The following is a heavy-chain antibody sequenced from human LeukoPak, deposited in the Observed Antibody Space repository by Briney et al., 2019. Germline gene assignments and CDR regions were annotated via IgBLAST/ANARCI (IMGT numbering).Heavy chain of an antibody. Sequence: GGSLRLSCAASGFAFSSYAMHWVRQAPGKGLEWVAVISYDGSNKYYADSVKGRFTISRDNSKNTLYLQMNSLRAEDTAVYYCAREGPYSSSWYYFDYWGQGTLVTVSS. D-gene: IGHD6-13*01. V-gene: IGHV3-30-3*01. CDR2: ISYDGSNK. CDR1: GFAFSSYA. CDR3: AREGPYSSSWYYFDY. J-gene: IGHJ4*02.